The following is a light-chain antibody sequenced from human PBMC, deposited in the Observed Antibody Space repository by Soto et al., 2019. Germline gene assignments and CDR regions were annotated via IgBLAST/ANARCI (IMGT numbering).Light chain of an antibody. Sequence: DIQMTQSPSSLSASVGDRVTITCRASQSISSYLNWYQQKPGKAPKLLIYAASSLQSGVPSRFSGSGSGTDFTLTISSLQPEDFATYYCQHSYSTPQEYTFGQGTKLEIK. CDR2: AAS. CDR3: QHSYSTPQEYT. J-gene: IGKJ2*01. V-gene: IGKV1-39*01. CDR1: QSISSY.